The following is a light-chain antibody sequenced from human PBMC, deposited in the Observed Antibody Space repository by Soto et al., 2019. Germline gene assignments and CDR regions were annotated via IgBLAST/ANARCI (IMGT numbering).Light chain of an antibody. CDR3: QTWVTGIHI. Sequence: QPVLTQSPSASASLGASVKLTCTLSSGHSNYAIAWHQQQPEKGPRFLMKLNSDGSHSKGDGIPDRFSGSSSGAERYLTFSTLQSEDEADYYCQTWVTGIHIFGGGTKLTVL. CDR1: SGHSNYA. V-gene: IGLV4-69*01. CDR2: LNSDGSH. J-gene: IGLJ2*01.